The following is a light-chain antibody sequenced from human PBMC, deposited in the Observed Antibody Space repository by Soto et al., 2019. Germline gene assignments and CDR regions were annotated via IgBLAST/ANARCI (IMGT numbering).Light chain of an antibody. Sequence: EIVMTQSPGTLSVSPGERATLSCRASQSVSSKLAWYQQKPGQGPRLLIYGASTRATGIPARFSGSGSGTEFTLTISSLQSEDFAVYSCQHYSTWLWTFGQGTKMEIK. CDR1: QSVSSK. CDR3: QHYSTWLWT. CDR2: GAS. J-gene: IGKJ1*01. V-gene: IGKV3-15*01.